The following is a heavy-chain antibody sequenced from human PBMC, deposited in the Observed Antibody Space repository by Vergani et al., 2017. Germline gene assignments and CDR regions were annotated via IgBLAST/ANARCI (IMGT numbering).Heavy chain of an antibody. V-gene: IGHV3-33*01. J-gene: IGHJ5*01. CDR1: GFTFNQYG. Sequence: QVQLVESGGGVVQPGRSLRLSCAPSGFTFNQYGMHWVRQAPGKGLECVAVTWYDGNNKQYADSVKGRFTISRDNSKSTMYLQMNSLRDEDTGVYYCAIYLRLLYNRVDPWGQGTLVTVSS. CDR2: TWYDGNNK. D-gene: IGHD1-14*01. CDR3: AIYLRLLYNRVDP.